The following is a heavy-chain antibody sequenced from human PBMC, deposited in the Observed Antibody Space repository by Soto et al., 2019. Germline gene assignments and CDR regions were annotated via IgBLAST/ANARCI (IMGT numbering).Heavy chain of an antibody. CDR1: TGSTNSFY. CDR2: FFYTGST. Sequence: QVQLQVSGPGLVKPSATLSLSCTVSTGSTNSFYWSWIRQPPGKGLQWLGYFFYTGSTNHNPSLKSRVTISLDMSSNQFSLRLSSVTAADXXMYYCARSRDGYNLNPIDQWGQGLLVTVSS. CDR3: ARSRDGYNLNPIDQ. J-gene: IGHJ4*02. D-gene: IGHD5-12*01. V-gene: IGHV4-59*01.